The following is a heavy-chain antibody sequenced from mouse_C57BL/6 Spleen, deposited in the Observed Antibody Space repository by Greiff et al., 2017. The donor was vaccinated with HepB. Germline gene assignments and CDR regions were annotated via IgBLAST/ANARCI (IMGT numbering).Heavy chain of an antibody. CDR3: AGSSYTWFAY. D-gene: IGHD1-1*01. V-gene: IGHV1-42*01. Sequence: EVQLQQSGPELVKPGASVKISCKASGYSFTGYYMNWVKQSPEKSLEWIGEINPSTGGTTYNQKFKAKATLTVDKSSSTAYMQLKSLTSEDSAVYYCAGSSYTWFAYWGQGTLVTVSA. J-gene: IGHJ3*01. CDR2: INPSTGGT. CDR1: GYSFTGYY.